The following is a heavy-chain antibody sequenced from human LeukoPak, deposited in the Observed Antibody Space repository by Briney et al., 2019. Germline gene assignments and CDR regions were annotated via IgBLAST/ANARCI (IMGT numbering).Heavy chain of an antibody. CDR2: ITGSGGST. Sequence: PGGSLRLSCAASGFTFSNYGLSWVRQAPGKGLEWVSGITGSGGSTYYADSVKGRFTISRDNSKNTLYLQMNSLRAEDTAVYYCAKTSIAAANNYYYYMDVWGKGTTVTISS. J-gene: IGHJ6*03. V-gene: IGHV3-23*01. CDR3: AKTSIAAANNYYYYMDV. D-gene: IGHD6-13*01. CDR1: GFTFSNYG.